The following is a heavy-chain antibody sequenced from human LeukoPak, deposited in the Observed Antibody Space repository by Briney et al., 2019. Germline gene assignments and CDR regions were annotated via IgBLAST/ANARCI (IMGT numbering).Heavy chain of an antibody. J-gene: IGHJ4*02. CDR3: ASALFRWELLAVDY. D-gene: IGHD1-26*01. V-gene: IGHV4-39*01. CDR2: IYYSGST. CDR1: GGSISSSSYY. Sequence: SETLSLTCTVSGGSISSSSYYWDWIRQPPVKGLEWIGNIYYSGSTYYNPSLKSRVTISVDTSKNQFSLKLSSVTAADTAVYYYASALFRWELLAVDYWGQGTLVTVSS.